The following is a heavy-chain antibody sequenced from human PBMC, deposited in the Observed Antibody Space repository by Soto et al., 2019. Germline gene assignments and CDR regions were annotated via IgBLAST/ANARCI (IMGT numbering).Heavy chain of an antibody. Sequence: QVQLVQSGAEVKKPGASVRVSCKASGYTFTSYGITWVRQAPGQGLEWMGWISAYNGNTNYAQRLQDRVTMTTDTSTTTAYMELRSLRSDDTAVYYCTRGLKLFQAGRFDYWGQGTLVIVSS. CDR3: TRGLKLFQAGRFDY. D-gene: IGHD1-1*01. V-gene: IGHV1-18*01. CDR2: ISAYNGNT. J-gene: IGHJ4*02. CDR1: GYTFTSYG.